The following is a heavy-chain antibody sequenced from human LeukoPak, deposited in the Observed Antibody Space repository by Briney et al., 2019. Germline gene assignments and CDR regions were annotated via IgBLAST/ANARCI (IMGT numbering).Heavy chain of an antibody. CDR3: ARHRGEGSYGHPYYFDY. J-gene: IGHJ4*02. CDR2: IYPGDSDT. V-gene: IGHV5-51*01. D-gene: IGHD5-18*01. CDR1: GYSFTSYW. Sequence: GESLKISCKGSGYSFTSYWIGWVRQMPGKGLEWLGIIYPGDSDTRYSPSFQGQVTISADKSIGTAYLQWSSLKASDTAMYYCARHRGEGSYGHPYYFDYWGQGTLVTVSS.